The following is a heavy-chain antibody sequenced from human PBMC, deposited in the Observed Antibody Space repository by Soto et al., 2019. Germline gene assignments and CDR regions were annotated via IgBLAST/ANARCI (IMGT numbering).Heavy chain of an antibody. J-gene: IGHJ2*01. CDR1: GGSVSSGSYY. CDR2: IYYSGST. V-gene: IGHV4-61*01. Sequence: QVQLQESGPGLVKPSETLSLTCTVSGGSVSSGSYYWSWIRQPPGKGLEWIGYIYYSGSTNYNPSLKSRVPISVDTSKNQFSLKLSSVTAADTAVYYCAREEGNSGWDPQRSYWYFDLWGRGTLVTVSS. CDR3: AREEGNSGWDPQRSYWYFDL. D-gene: IGHD6-19*01.